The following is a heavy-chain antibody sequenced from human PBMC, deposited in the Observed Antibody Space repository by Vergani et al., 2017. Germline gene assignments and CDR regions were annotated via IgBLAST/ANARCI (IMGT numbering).Heavy chain of an antibody. CDR2: IIPIFGTA. CDR3: ARDLGYCTNGVCYFIEENGGD. D-gene: IGHD2-8*01. CDR1: GGTFSSYA. J-gene: IGHJ4*02. Sequence: QVQLVQSGAEVKKPGSSVKVSCKASGGTFSSYAISWVRQAPGQGLEWMGGIIPIFGTANYAQKFQGRVTITADESTSTAYMELSSLRSEDTAVYYCARDLGYCTNGVCYFIEENGGDWGQGSLVTVSS. V-gene: IGHV1-69*01.